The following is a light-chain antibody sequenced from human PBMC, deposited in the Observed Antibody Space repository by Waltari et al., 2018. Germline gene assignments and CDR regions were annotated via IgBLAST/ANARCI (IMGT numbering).Light chain of an antibody. CDR2: GAS. Sequence: EIVLTQSPATLSLSPGERATLSCRASQRVRSYLAWYQQKPGQAPRLLIYGASNRATGIPARFSGSGSGTDFTLTISSLEPEDFAVYYCQQRSNWPPALTFGGGTKVEIK. V-gene: IGKV3-11*01. CDR1: QRVRSY. CDR3: QQRSNWPPALT. J-gene: IGKJ4*01.